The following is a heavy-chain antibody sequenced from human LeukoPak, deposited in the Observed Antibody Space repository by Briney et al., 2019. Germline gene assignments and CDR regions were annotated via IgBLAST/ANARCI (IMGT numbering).Heavy chain of an antibody. CDR1: RFTFSSYA. CDR3: AKDLERGYSGYDSDY. D-gene: IGHD5-12*01. V-gene: IGHV3-23*01. J-gene: IGHJ4*02. CDR2: ISGSGGST. Sequence: GGSLRLSCAASRFTFSSYAMSWVRQAPGKGLEWVSAISGSGGSTYYADSVKGRFTISRDNSKNTLYLQMNSLRAEDTAVYYCAKDLERGYSGYDSDYWGQGTLVTVSS.